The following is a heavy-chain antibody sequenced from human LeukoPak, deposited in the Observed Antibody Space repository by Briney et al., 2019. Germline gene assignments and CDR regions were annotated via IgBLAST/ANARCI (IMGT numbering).Heavy chain of an antibody. CDR1: GYTFTSYD. J-gene: IGHJ5*02. CDR3: ARGGNDFWSGYNWFDP. V-gene: IGHV1-8*01. D-gene: IGHD3-3*01. CDR2: MNPNSGNT. Sequence: VASVKVSCKASGYTFTSYDINWVRQATGQGLEWMGWMNPNSGNTGYAQKFQGRVTMTRNTSISTAYTELSSLRSEDTAVYYCARGGNDFWSGYNWFDPWGQGTLVTVSS.